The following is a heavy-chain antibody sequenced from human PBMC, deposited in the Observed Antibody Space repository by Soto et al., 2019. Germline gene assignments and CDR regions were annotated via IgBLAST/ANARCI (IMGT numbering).Heavy chain of an antibody. J-gene: IGHJ4*02. D-gene: IGHD6-6*01. V-gene: IGHV5-51*01. CDR1: GYSFTSYW. Sequence: GASLKISCKGSGYSFTSYWIGGVRRLPEKGLEWMGIIYPGDSDTRYSPSFQGQVTISADKSITTAYLQWRSLKASNTAMYYCARLRDQYSNSPAGCFDYWGQGTLVTVSS. CDR3: ARLRDQYSNSPAGCFDY. CDR2: IYPGDSDT.